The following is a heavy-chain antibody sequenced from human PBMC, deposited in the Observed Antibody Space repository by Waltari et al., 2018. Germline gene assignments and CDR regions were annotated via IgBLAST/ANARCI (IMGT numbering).Heavy chain of an antibody. CDR2: IKQDGSEK. Sequence: EVQLVESGGDLVQPGGSLRLSCAASGFTFSSYWISWVRQAPGKGLEWVANIKQDGSEKYYVDSVKGRFTIFRDNAKNSLYLQMNSLRAEDTAVYYCARRGYYYDTSGYLTTYYFDYWGQGTLVTVSS. CDR3: ARRGYYYDTSGYLTTYYFDY. D-gene: IGHD3-22*01. J-gene: IGHJ4*02. V-gene: IGHV3-7*01. CDR1: GFTFSSYW.